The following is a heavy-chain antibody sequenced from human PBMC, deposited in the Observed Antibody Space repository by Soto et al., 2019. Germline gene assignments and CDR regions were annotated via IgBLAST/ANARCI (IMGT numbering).Heavy chain of an antibody. Sequence: TGGSLRLSCAASGFTFSSYSMNWVRQAPGKGLEWVSSISSSSSYIYYADSVKGRFTISRDNAKNSLYLQMNSLRAEDTAVYYCARDRIYGSGSYYLRGGMDVWGQGTTVTVSS. CDR2: ISSSSSYI. J-gene: IGHJ6*02. D-gene: IGHD3-10*01. CDR3: ARDRIYGSGSYYLRGGMDV. V-gene: IGHV3-21*01. CDR1: GFTFSSYS.